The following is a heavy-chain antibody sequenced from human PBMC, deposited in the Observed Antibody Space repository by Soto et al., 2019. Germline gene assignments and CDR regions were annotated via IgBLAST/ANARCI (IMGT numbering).Heavy chain of an antibody. Sequence: QVQLVQSGAEVQKPGSSVKVSCNASGGTFSSYAISWVRQATGQGLEWMGGVIPIFGTANYAQKFQGRVTITAEESTSTAYMELSSLRSEDTAVYYCARDPTVVTPGYWGQGTLVTVSS. CDR2: VIPIFGTA. CDR1: GGTFSSYA. V-gene: IGHV1-69*01. D-gene: IGHD4-17*01. CDR3: ARDPTVVTPGY. J-gene: IGHJ4*02.